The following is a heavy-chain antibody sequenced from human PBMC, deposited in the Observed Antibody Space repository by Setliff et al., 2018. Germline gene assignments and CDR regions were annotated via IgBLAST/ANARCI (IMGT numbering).Heavy chain of an antibody. J-gene: IGHJ4*02. Sequence: PSETLSLTCTVSGYSISSGYYWGWIRQPPGKGLEWIGSIYHSGSTYYNPSLKSRVTISVDTSKNQFSLKLSSVTAAGTAVYYCAREGSYSSGWLSGYFDYWGQGTLVTVSS. CDR2: IYHSGST. CDR1: GYSISSGYY. CDR3: AREGSYSSGWLSGYFDY. V-gene: IGHV4-38-2*02. D-gene: IGHD6-19*01.